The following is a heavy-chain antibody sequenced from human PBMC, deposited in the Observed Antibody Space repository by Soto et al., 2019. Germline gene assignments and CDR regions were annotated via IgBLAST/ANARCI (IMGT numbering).Heavy chain of an antibody. J-gene: IGHJ5*02. CDR3: ARERGRHGFDP. Sequence: VKVSCKASGYTFTSYAMHWVRQAPGQRLEWMGWINAGNGNTKYSQKFQGRVTITRDTSASTAYMELSSLRSEDTAAYYCARERGRHGFDPWGQGTLVTVSS. V-gene: IGHV1-3*01. D-gene: IGHD1-1*01. CDR2: INAGNGNT. CDR1: GYTFTSYA.